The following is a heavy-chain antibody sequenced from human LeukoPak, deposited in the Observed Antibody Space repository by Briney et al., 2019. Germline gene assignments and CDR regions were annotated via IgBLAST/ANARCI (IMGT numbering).Heavy chain of an antibody. CDR1: GYTFTSYD. J-gene: IGHJ4*02. CDR3: ARISSIVAATRHVVRGLDY. V-gene: IGHV1-8*01. Sequence: ASVKVSCKASGYTFTSYDINWVRQATGQGLEWMGWTNPNSGNTGYAQKFQGRVTMTRNTSISTAYMELSSLRSEDTAVYYCARISSIVAATRHVVRGLDYWGQGTLVTVSS. CDR2: TNPNSGNT. D-gene: IGHD2-15*01.